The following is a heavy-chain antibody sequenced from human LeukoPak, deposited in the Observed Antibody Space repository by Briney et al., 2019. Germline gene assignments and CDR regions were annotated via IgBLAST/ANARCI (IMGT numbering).Heavy chain of an antibody. D-gene: IGHD6-6*01. J-gene: IGHJ4*02. CDR2: ITGSGGGT. CDR3: AKEVAAGRKGTDY. Sequence: GGSLRLSCAASGFTFSSYAMSWVRQAPGKGLEWVSGITGSGGGTYYADSVKGRFTISRDSSSSTLFLQMKSLRAEDTATYYCAKEVAAGRKGTDYWGQGILVTVSS. CDR1: GFTFSSYA. V-gene: IGHV3-23*01.